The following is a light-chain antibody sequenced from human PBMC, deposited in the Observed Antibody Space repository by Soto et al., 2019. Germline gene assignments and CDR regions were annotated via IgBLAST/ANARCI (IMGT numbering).Light chain of an antibody. CDR3: SSYAGSSNV. Sequence: QSVLTQPPSASGSPGQSVAISCTGTSSDVGGYNYVSWYQQHPGKAPKLMIYEVNKRTSGVPYRFSGSKSGNTASLTVSGLQAEDEADYYCSSYAGSSNVFGTGTKVTVL. J-gene: IGLJ1*01. CDR1: SSDVGGYNY. V-gene: IGLV2-8*01. CDR2: EVN.